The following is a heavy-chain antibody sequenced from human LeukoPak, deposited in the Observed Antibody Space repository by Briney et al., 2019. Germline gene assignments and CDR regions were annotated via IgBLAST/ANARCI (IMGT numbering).Heavy chain of an antibody. CDR3: AVGSGSSPIDY. Sequence: SQTLSLTCTVSGGSISSGSYYWSWIRQPAGKGLEWIGRIYTSGSTNYNPSLKSRVTISYTSKNQFSLKLNSVTAADTAVYYCAVGSGSSPIDYWGQGTLVTVSS. J-gene: IGHJ4*02. V-gene: IGHV4-61*02. CDR2: IYTSGST. D-gene: IGHD3-10*01. CDR1: GGSISSGSYY.